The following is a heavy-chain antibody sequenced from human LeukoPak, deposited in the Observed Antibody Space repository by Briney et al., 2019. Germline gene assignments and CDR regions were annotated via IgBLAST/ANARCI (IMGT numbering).Heavy chain of an antibody. CDR2: MKQDGSEK. Sequence: GGSVSLSCAASGFTFSSYWMSWVRQAPGKGLEWVATMKQDGSEKYYVDSVKGRFTISRDNAKNSLYLQMNSLRAEDTAVYYCAREFVDTAMVTNFDYWGQGTLVTVSS. V-gene: IGHV3-7*01. CDR1: GFTFSSYW. D-gene: IGHD5-18*01. J-gene: IGHJ4*02. CDR3: AREFVDTAMVTNFDY.